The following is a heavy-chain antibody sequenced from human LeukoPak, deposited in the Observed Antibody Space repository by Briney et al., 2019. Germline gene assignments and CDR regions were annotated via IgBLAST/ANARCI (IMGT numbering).Heavy chain of an antibody. Sequence: ASVQVSCKASGYTFTSYYMHWVRQAPGQGLEWMVIINPSGGSTSYAQKFQGRVTMTRDMSTSTVYMELSSLRSEDTAVYYCARPQGRDQPFDYWGQGTLVTVSS. CDR2: INPSGGST. J-gene: IGHJ4*02. V-gene: IGHV1-46*01. D-gene: IGHD3-10*01. CDR3: ARPQGRDQPFDY. CDR1: GYTFTSYY.